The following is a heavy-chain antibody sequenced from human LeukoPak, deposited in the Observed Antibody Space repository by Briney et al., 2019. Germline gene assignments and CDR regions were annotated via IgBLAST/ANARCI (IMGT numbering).Heavy chain of an antibody. CDR1: GYSFTSYW. CDR2: IYPGDSDT. D-gene: IGHD2-21*02. Sequence: GESLKISCKGSGYSFTSYWIGWVRQMPGKGLEWMGIIYPGDSDTRYSPSFQGQVTISADKSISTAYLQWSSLKASDTAMYYCARSLRFCGGDCYYFDYWGQGTLVTASS. J-gene: IGHJ4*02. CDR3: ARSLRFCGGDCYYFDY. V-gene: IGHV5-51*01.